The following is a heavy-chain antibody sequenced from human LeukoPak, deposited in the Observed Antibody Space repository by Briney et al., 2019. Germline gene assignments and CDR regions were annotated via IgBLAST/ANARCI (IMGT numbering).Heavy chain of an antibody. CDR3: ARSDYGDYGIDY. CDR1: GGSFSSSSYY. CDR2: IYYSGST. Sequence: SETLSLTCTVSGGSFSSSSYYWGWIRQPPGKGLEWIGSIYYSGSTYYNPSLKSRVTISVDTSKNQFSLKLSSVTAADTAVYYCARSDYGDYGIDYWGQGTLVTVSS. V-gene: IGHV4-39*01. D-gene: IGHD4-17*01. J-gene: IGHJ4*02.